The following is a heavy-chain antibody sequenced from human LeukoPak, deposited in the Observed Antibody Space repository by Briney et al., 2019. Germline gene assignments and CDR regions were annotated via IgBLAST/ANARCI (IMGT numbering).Heavy chain of an antibody. CDR1: GDSISTYY. CDR2: IYYSGST. Sequence: PSETLSLTCTVSGVSGDSISTYYWSWIRQPPGKGLEWIGYIYYSGSTYHHPSLKSRVTILVDTSKNQFSLKLTSVTAADTAVYYCAGSEDSALFDPWGQGTLVTVSS. J-gene: IGHJ5*02. CDR3: AGSEDSALFDP. D-gene: IGHD1-26*01. V-gene: IGHV4-59*01.